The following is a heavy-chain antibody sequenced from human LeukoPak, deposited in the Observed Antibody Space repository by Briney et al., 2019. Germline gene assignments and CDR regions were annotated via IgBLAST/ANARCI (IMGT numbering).Heavy chain of an antibody. D-gene: IGHD2-21*02. Sequence: PAGSLTLSSAVSGFTFISYGMQWVRQAAGKGLAWVSRMNTDGSSTTYADSVKGRFTISRENAQNTLYLEMNSLRAEDTAVYYCARELPREVTLDYWSQGTLVTVSS. CDR1: GFTFISYG. V-gene: IGHV3-74*01. CDR3: ARELPREVTLDY. CDR2: MNTDGSST. J-gene: IGHJ4*01.